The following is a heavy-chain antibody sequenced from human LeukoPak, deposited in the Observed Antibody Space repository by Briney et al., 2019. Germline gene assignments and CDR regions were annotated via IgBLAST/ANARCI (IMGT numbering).Heavy chain of an antibody. D-gene: IGHD3-10*01. V-gene: IGHV1-2*02. J-gene: IGHJ4*02. Sequence: ASVKVSCKASGYTFTGYYTHWVRQAPGQGLEWMGWINPDSGGTNYAQKFQGRVTMTRDTSISTAYMELSRLRSDDTAVYYCARAPTMELSFFDYWGQGTLVTVSS. CDR1: GYTFTGYY. CDR3: ARAPTMELSFFDY. CDR2: INPDSGGT.